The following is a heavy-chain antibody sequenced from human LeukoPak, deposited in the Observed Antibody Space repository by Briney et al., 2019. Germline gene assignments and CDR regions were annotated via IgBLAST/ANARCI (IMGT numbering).Heavy chain of an antibody. CDR3: VKDFGGSNTFDY. CDR1: GFTFSSYA. V-gene: IGHV3-64D*09. Sequence: GGSLRLSCSASGFTFSSYAMHWVRQAPGKGLEYVSGINDNGGRTHYGDSVKGRFTISRDDSKNTLYLQMSTLRAEDTAVYYCVKDFGGSNTFDYWGRGPLVTFS. CDR2: INDNGGRT. D-gene: IGHD1-26*01. J-gene: IGHJ4*02.